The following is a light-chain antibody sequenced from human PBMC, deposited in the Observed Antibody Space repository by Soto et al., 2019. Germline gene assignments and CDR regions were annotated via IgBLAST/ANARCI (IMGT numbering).Light chain of an antibody. Sequence: EIVMTQSPATLSVSPGETATLSCRASQSVSYNLAWYQQKPGQGPRLLIYGAFTRATGIPARFSGSGSGTEFTLTISSLQSEDFEVYYCQQYKKWPPLTFGGGTKVEIK. CDR3: QQYKKWPPLT. J-gene: IGKJ4*01. CDR1: QSVSYN. V-gene: IGKV3-15*01. CDR2: GAF.